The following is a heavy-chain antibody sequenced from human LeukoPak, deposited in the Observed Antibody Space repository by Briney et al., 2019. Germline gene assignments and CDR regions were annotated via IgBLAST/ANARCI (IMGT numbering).Heavy chain of an antibody. CDR2: IQYDGSDK. J-gene: IGHJ6*03. CDR1: TFTFSNYG. Sequence: GGSLRLSCAASTFTFSNYGMHWVRQAPGKGLEWLAFIQYDGSDKYYADSVKGRFTISRDNSKNTLYLQMNSLRVDDTAVYYCARGRVYYYYYMDVWGKGTTVTVSS. CDR3: ARGRVYYYYYMDV. V-gene: IGHV3-30*02.